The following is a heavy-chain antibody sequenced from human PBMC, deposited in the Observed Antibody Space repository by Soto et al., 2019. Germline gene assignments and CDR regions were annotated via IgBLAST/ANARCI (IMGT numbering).Heavy chain of an antibody. J-gene: IGHJ4*02. CDR3: AKDPATMVRGGIYYFDY. Sequence: EVQLLESGGGLVQPGGSLRLSCAASGFTFSSYAMSWVRQAPGKGLEWVSAISGSGGSTYYADSVKGRFTISRDNSKNTLYLQMTRLRAEDTAVYYCAKDPATMVRGGIYYFDYWGQGTLVTVSS. CDR2: ISGSGGST. CDR1: GFTFSSYA. V-gene: IGHV3-23*01. D-gene: IGHD3-10*01.